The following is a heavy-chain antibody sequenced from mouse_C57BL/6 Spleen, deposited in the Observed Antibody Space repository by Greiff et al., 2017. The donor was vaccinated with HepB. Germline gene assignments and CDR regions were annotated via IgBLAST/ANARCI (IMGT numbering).Heavy chain of an antibody. Sequence: EVQVVESGGGLVQPGGSLSLSCAASGFTFTDYYMSWVRQPPGKALEWLGFIRNKANGYTTEYSASVKGRFTISRDNSQSILYLQMNALRAEDSATYYCARDGPDRDFDYWGQGTTLTVSS. CDR1: GFTFTDYY. CDR3: ARDGPDRDFDY. CDR2: IRNKANGYTT. V-gene: IGHV7-3*01. J-gene: IGHJ2*01.